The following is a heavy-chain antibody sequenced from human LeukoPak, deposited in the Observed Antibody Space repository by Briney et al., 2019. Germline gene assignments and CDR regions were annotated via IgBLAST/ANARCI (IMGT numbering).Heavy chain of an antibody. CDR2: ISYHGSNK. CDR3: AKGRDSWSNKIDY. V-gene: IGHV3-30*18. Sequence: GGSLRLSCAASGFTFSSYGMYWVRRAPGKELEGVAVISYHGSNKYYADSVKGRFTISRDNSQNTLYLQMNSLRGEDTDVYYCAKGRDSWSNKIDYWGQGTLVTVSS. J-gene: IGHJ4*02. D-gene: IGHD3-3*01. CDR1: GFTFSSYG.